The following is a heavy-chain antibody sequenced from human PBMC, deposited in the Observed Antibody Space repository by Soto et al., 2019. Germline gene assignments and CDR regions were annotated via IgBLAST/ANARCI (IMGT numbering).Heavy chain of an antibody. CDR2: IYYSGST. D-gene: IGHD3-3*01. V-gene: IGHV4-59*08. Sequence: PSETLSLTCTVSGGSITRYYWSWIRQPPGKGLEWIGFIYYSGSTSYNPSLKRRVSISVDTAKNQFSLRLSSVTAADTAVCDCARQLTTIYYYFYYWGQGALVPVSS. CDR3: ARQLTTIYYYFYY. J-gene: IGHJ4*02. CDR1: GGSITRYY.